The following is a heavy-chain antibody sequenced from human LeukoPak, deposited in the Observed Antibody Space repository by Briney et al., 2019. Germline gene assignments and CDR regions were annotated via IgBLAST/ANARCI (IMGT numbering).Heavy chain of an antibody. CDR2: INPNSGGT. CDR1: GYTFTGYY. CDR3: ARVNSGYEDWFDP. Sequence: ASVKVSCKASGYTFTGYYMHWVRHAPGQGLEWMGWINPNSGGTNYAQKFQGRVTMTRDTSISTAYMELSRLRSDDTAVYYCARVNSGYEDWFDPWGQGTLVTVSS. D-gene: IGHD5-12*01. J-gene: IGHJ5*02. V-gene: IGHV1-2*02.